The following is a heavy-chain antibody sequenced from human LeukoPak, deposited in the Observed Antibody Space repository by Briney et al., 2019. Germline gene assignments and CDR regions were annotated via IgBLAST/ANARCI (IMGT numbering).Heavy chain of an antibody. CDR3: ARGSVDCSGGSCYYYYYYMDV. Sequence: GGSLRLSCAASGFTFDDYAMYWVRQAPGKGLEWVSLISGDGGSTYYADSVEGRFTISRDNSKNSLYLQMNSLRTEDTALYYCARGSVDCSGGSCYYYYYYMDVWGKGTTVTVSS. J-gene: IGHJ6*03. D-gene: IGHD2-15*01. CDR1: GFTFDDYA. V-gene: IGHV3-43*02. CDR2: ISGDGGST.